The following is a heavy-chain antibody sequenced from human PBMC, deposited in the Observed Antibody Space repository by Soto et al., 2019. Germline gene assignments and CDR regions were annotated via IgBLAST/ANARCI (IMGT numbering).Heavy chain of an antibody. CDR2: ISYDGSNK. J-gene: IGHJ6*02. CDR3: ARGSGPFGVVIPFYYYYYYGMDV. V-gene: IGHV3-30-3*01. Sequence: GGSLRLSCAASGFTFSSYAMHWVRQAPGKGLEWVAVISYDGSNKYYADSVKGRFTISRDNSKNTLYLQMNSLRAEDTAVYYCARGSGPFGVVIPFYYYYYYGMDVWGQGTTVTVSS. D-gene: IGHD3-3*01. CDR1: GFTFSSYA.